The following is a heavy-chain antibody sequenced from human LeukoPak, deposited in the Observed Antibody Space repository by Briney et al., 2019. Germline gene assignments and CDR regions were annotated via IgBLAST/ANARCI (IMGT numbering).Heavy chain of an antibody. Sequence: GGSLRLSCAASGFTFSSYAVSWVRQAPGKGLEWVSAISGSGGSTYYADSVKGRFTISRDNSKNTLYLQMNSLRAEDTAVYYCATGSGGPFGYWGQGTLVTVSS. CDR2: ISGSGGST. CDR3: ATGSGGPFGY. CDR1: GFTFSSYA. J-gene: IGHJ4*02. V-gene: IGHV3-23*01. D-gene: IGHD2-15*01.